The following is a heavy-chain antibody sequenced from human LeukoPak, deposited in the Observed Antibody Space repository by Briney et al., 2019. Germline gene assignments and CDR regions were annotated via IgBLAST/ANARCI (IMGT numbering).Heavy chain of an antibody. CDR3: ARGGDSSGYYYDGEDY. CDR2: INPNSGST. D-gene: IGHD3-22*01. Sequence: ASVKVSCKASGYTFTGYYMHWVRQAPGQGLEWMGLINPNSGSTNYAQKFQGRVTMTRDTSISTAYMELSRLRSDATAVYYWARGGDSSGYYYDGEDYWGQGTLVTVSS. CDR1: GYTFTGYY. V-gene: IGHV1-2*02. J-gene: IGHJ4*02.